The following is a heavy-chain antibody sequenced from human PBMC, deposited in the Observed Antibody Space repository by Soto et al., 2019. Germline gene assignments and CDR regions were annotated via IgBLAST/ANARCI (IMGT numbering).Heavy chain of an antibody. V-gene: IGHV1-69*01. Sequence: QVQLVQSGAEVKEPGSSVRVSCKASGGTFDNFIMNWVRQTPGRGLEWMGGIVPMLGTPTYAEKFKGRVTISATGSTSTMYMEVTSLRSEGTAIYYCARDGTYSSSLSKYSGMDVWGQGNTVTVSS. D-gene: IGHD1-26*01. CDR2: IVPMLGTP. CDR1: GGTFDNFI. J-gene: IGHJ6*02. CDR3: ARDGTYSSSLSKYSGMDV.